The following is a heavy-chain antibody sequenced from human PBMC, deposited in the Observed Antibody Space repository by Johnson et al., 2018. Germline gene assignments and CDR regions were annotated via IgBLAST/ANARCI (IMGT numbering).Heavy chain of an antibody. J-gene: IGHJ1*01. CDR3: AKVLLWSVQYFQH. Sequence: VQLVESGGGLVKXGGSLRLSCAASGFTFSSYDMHWVRQATGKGLEWVSAIGTAGDTYYPGSVKGRFTISRDNSKNTLYLQMNSLRAEDTAVYYCAKVLLWSVQYFQHWGQGTLVTVSS. V-gene: IGHV3-13*01. CDR1: GFTFSSYD. D-gene: IGHD3-10*01. CDR2: IGTAGDT.